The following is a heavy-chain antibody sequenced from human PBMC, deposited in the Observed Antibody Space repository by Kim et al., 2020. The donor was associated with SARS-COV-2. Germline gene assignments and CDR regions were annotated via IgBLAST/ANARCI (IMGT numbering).Heavy chain of an antibody. CDR1: AYTFTSYF. J-gene: IGHJ6*02. CDR2: ISGYNGNT. V-gene: IGHV1-18*01. Sequence: ASVKVSCKASAYTFTSYFITWVRQAPGQGLEWMGWISGYNGNTKYAQKLQGRVTMTTDTSTSTAYMELGSLTSDDTAVYYCARGPAYSSAWPYYYDGLDVWGQGTTVTVSS. CDR3: ARGPAYSSAWPYYYDGLDV. D-gene: IGHD6-25*01.